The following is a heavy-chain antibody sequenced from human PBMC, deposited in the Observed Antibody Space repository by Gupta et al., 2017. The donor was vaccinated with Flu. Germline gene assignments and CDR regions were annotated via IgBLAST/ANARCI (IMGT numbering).Heavy chain of an antibody. CDR2: ISGGGSTM. V-gene: IGHV3-11*01. J-gene: IGHJ5*02. Sequence: DYYMTWIRQAPGKGLEWVSSISGGGSTMYYADSVKGRFTISRDNAKNSVYLQMNSLRADDAAVYYCARSHQWLARGRWFDPWGQGTLITVSS. D-gene: IGHD6-19*01. CDR1: DYY. CDR3: ARSHQWLARGRWFDP.